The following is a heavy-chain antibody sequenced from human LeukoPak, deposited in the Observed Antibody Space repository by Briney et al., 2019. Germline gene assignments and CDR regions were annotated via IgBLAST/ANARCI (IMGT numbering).Heavy chain of an antibody. D-gene: IGHD1-1*01. CDR3: ARGRNYYFDY. V-gene: IGHV4-59*12. CDR2: IYHSGST. J-gene: IGHJ4*02. Sequence: SETLSLTCTVSGGSLSTYYWTWIRQPPGKGLEWIGYIYHSGSTNYNPSLKSRVTISVDTSKNQFSLKLSSVTAADTAVYYCARGRNYYFDYWGQGTLVTVSS. CDR1: GGSLSTYY.